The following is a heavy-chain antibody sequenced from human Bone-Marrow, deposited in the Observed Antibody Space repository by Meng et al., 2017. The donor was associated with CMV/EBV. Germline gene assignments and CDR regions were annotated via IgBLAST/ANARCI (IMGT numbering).Heavy chain of an antibody. CDR1: GFTFSSYA. Sequence: GGSLRLSCAASGFTFSSYAMSWVRQAPGKGLEWVSYISSSGSTIYYADSVKGRFTISRDNAKNSLYLQMKSLRAEDTAVYYCARPYYYDSSGYYNYWGQGTLVTVSS. CDR2: ISSSGSTI. V-gene: IGHV3-48*04. CDR3: ARPYYYDSSGYYNY. D-gene: IGHD3-22*01. J-gene: IGHJ4*02.